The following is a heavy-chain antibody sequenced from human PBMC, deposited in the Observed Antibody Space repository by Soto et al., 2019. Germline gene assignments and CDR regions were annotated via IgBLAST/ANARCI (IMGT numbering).Heavy chain of an antibody. J-gene: IGHJ4*02. Sequence: GGSLRLSCAASGFTVSSNYMSWVRQAPGKGLEWVSVIYSGGSTYYADSVKGRFTISRDNSKNTLYLQMNSLRAEDTAVYYCARQVVWFGELLFYDYWGQGTLVTVS. V-gene: IGHV3-66*04. D-gene: IGHD3-10*01. CDR3: ARQVVWFGELLFYDY. CDR1: GFTVSSNY. CDR2: IYSGGST.